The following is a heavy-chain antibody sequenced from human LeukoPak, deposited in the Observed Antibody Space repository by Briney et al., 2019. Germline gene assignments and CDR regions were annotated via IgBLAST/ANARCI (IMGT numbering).Heavy chain of an antibody. D-gene: IGHD2-2*01. Sequence: SETLSLTCTVSGGSISSSSYYWGWIRQPPGKGLEWIGSIYYSGSTYYNPSLKSRVTISVDTSKNQFSLKLSSVTAADTAVYYCAREVEYCSSTSCSYYFDYWGQGTLVTVSS. J-gene: IGHJ4*02. V-gene: IGHV4-39*02. CDR2: IYYSGST. CDR3: AREVEYCSSTSCSYYFDY. CDR1: GGSISSSSYY.